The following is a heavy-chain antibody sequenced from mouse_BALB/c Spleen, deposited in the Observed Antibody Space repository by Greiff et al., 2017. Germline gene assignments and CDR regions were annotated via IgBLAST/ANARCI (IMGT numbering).Heavy chain of an antibody. CDR3: ARGGYYGSSYGYFDV. V-gene: IGHV1S56*01. J-gene: IGHJ1*01. CDR2: IYPGNVNT. D-gene: IGHD1-1*01. CDR1: GYTFTSYY. Sequence: QVQLKESGPELVKPGASVRISCKASGYTFTSYYIHWVKQRPGQGLEWIGWIYPGNVNTKYNEKFKGKATLTADKSSSTAYMQLSSLTSEDSAVYFCARGGYYGSSYGYFDVWGAGTTVTVSS.